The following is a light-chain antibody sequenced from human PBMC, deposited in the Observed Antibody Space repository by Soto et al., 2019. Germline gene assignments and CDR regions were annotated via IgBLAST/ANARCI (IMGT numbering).Light chain of an antibody. Sequence: DIQMTQSPSTQLAFXGCSITITSXASQTISSWLAWYQQKPGKAPKLLIYKASTLKSGVPSRFSGSGSGTEFTLTISSLQPDDFATYYCQHYNSYSEAFGQGTKVDIK. CDR2: KAS. CDR1: QTISSW. V-gene: IGKV1-5*03. CDR3: QHYNSYSEA. J-gene: IGKJ1*01.